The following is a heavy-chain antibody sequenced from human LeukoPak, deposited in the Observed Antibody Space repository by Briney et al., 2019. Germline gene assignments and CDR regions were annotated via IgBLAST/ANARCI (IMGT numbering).Heavy chain of an antibody. J-gene: IGHJ4*02. D-gene: IGHD3-10*01. V-gene: IGHV3-30*18. CDR3: AKDTGASGVRGVSQSEY. Sequence: PGRSLRLSCAASGFTFSSYGMHWVRQAPGKGLEWVAVISYDGSNKYYADSVKGRFTISRDNSKNTLYLQMNSLRAEDTAVYYCAKDTGASGVRGVSQSEYWGQGTLVTVSS. CDR2: ISYDGSNK. CDR1: GFTFSSYG.